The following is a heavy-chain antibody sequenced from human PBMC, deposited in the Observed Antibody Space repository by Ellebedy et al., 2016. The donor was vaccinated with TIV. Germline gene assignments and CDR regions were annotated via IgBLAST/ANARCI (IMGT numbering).Heavy chain of an antibody. CDR2: ISASGNT. V-gene: IGHV1-18*01. J-gene: IGHJ4*02. CDR1: GGTFTSYA. Sequence: AASVKVSCKTSGGTFTSYAISWVRQAPGQGLEWMGWISASGNTIYSPKLQGRVTMTTDTSTSTAYMELRSLTSDDSAVYYCARGDYFDSWGQGTLVTVSS. CDR3: ARGDYFDS.